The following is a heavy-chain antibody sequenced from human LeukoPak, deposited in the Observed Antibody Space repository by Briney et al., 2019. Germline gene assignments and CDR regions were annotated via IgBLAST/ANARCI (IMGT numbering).Heavy chain of an antibody. D-gene: IGHD3-10*01. CDR1: GYSISSGYY. J-gene: IGHJ4*02. Sequence: MTSETLSLTCTVSGYSISSGYYWGWIRQPPGKGLEWIGYIYYSGSTNYNPSLKSRVTISVDTSKNQFSLKLSSVTAADTAVYYCARVGDMVRGAFYFDYWGQGTLVTVSS. CDR2: IYYSGST. V-gene: IGHV4-38-2*02. CDR3: ARVGDMVRGAFYFDY.